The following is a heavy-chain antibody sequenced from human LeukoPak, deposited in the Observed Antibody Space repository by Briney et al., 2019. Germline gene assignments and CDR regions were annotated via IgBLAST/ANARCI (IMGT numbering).Heavy chain of an antibody. V-gene: IGHV4-30-2*01. D-gene: IGHD2/OR15-2a*01. CDR3: ARARDFGFDY. CDR2: IYHSGST. Sequence: PSQTLSLTCTVSGGSISSGGYYWSWIRQPPGKGLEWIGYIYHSGSTYYNPSLKSRVTISVDRSKNQFSLKLSSVTAADTAVYYCARARDFGFDYWGQGTLVTVSS. CDR1: GGSISSGGYY. J-gene: IGHJ4*02.